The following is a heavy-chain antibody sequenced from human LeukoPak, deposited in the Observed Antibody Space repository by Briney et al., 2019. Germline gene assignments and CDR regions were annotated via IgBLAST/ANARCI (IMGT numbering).Heavy chain of an antibody. CDR3: ARGDYYDNSGSPDY. D-gene: IGHD3-22*01. CDR1: GFTFSSYA. J-gene: IGHJ4*02. V-gene: IGHV3-13*04. Sequence: PGRSLRLSCAASGFTFSSYAMHWVRQTPGKGLEWVSAIGTADDTYYAASVAGRFTVSRDDAENSFYLQMNSLRVGDTAVYYCARGDYYDNSGSPDYWGQGTLVTVSS. CDR2: IGTADDT.